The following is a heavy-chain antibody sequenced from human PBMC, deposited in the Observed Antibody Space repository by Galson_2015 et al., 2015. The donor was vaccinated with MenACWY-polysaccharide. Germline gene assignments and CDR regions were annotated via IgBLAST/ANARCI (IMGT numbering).Heavy chain of an antibody. CDR2: IKKDGSEK. J-gene: IGHJ6*02. Sequence: SLRLSCAVSGFTFSNYWMTWVRQAPGKGLEWVANIKKDGSEKHYVDSVRGRFTISRDNALYLQMNSLRAEDTAVYFCARGHYGMDVWGQGTTVTVSS. CDR1: GFTFSNYW. CDR3: ARGHYGMDV. V-gene: IGHV3-7*01.